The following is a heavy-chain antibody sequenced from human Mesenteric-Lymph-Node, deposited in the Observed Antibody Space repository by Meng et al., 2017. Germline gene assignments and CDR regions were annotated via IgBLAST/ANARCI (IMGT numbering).Heavy chain of an antibody. V-gene: IGHV3-48*03. CDR2: ISSSGSTI. D-gene: IGHD3-22*01. CDR1: GFTFSSYE. Sequence: GGSLRLSCAASGFTFSSYEMNWVRQAPGKGLEWVSYISSSGSTIYYADSVKGRFTISRDNSKNTLYLQMNSLRAEDTAVYYCARGRQDYYDSSGYYRWGQGTLVTVSS. CDR3: ARGRQDYYDSSGYYR. J-gene: IGHJ5*02.